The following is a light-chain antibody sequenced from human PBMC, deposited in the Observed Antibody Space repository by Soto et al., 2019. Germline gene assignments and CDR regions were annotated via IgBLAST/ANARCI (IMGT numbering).Light chain of an antibody. CDR2: GAS. Sequence: TPAPLPLSFSPLEVATPSSRALQTTSPKYVAWYQQKPGQAPRLLIYGASTRATGIPARFSGSGSGTEFTLTISSLQSEDFAVYYCQQYNNWPSWTFGQGTKVDIK. CDR1: QTTSPK. J-gene: IGKJ1*01. CDR3: QQYNNWPSWT. V-gene: IGKV3-15*01.